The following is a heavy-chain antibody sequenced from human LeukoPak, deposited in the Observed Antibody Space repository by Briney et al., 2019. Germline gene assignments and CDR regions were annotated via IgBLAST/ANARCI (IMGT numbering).Heavy chain of an antibody. Sequence: PGGSLRLSCAASGFTFSSYEMNWVRQAPGKGLEWVSYISSSGSTIYYADSVKGRFTISRDNAKNSLYLQTNSLRAEDTAVYYCARDYYGDYGDWGQGTLVTVSS. CDR1: GFTFSSYE. V-gene: IGHV3-48*03. J-gene: IGHJ4*02. CDR3: ARDYYGDYGD. CDR2: ISSSGSTI. D-gene: IGHD4-17*01.